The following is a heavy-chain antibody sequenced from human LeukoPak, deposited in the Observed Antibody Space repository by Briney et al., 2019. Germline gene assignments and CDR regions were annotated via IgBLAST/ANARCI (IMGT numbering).Heavy chain of an antibody. J-gene: IGHJ4*02. CDR1: GFTFSRYW. V-gene: IGHV3-7*01. Sequence: GGSLRLSCAASGFTFSRYWMSWVRQAPGKGLEWVANIKEDGSEKYYVDSVKGRFTISRDNAKNSLYLQMNSLRAEDTAVYYCARDRGYTSGPYYFDHWGQGTLITVSS. D-gene: IGHD6-19*01. CDR2: IKEDGSEK. CDR3: ARDRGYTSGPYYFDH.